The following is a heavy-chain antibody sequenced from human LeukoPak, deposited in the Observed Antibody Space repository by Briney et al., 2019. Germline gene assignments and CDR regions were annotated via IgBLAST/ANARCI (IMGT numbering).Heavy chain of an antibody. D-gene: IGHD1-26*01. J-gene: IGHJ4*02. Sequence: SETLSLTCTVSGGSISSYYWSWIRQPAGKGLEWIGRIYTSGSTNYNPSLKSRVTISVDTSKNQFSLKLSSVTAADTAVYYCARGVRPGATIRFFDYWGQGTLVTVSS. CDR2: IYTSGST. CDR1: GGSISSYY. CDR3: ARGVRPGATIRFFDY. V-gene: IGHV4-4*07.